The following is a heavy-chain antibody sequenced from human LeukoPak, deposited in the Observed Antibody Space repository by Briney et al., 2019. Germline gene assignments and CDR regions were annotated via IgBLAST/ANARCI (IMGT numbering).Heavy chain of an antibody. V-gene: IGHV3-21*01. Sequence: GGTLRLSCAASGFTFSTYGMSWVRQAPGKGLEWISSISRSSYYIYYTGTVKGRFTISRDNAKNSLYLQMNSLRAEDTAVYYCARDPPLVSGPVYYYYYMDVWGKGTTVTVSS. CDR3: ARDPPLVSGPVYYYYYMDV. J-gene: IGHJ6*03. CDR2: ISRSSYYI. D-gene: IGHD5/OR15-5a*01. CDR1: GFTFSTYG.